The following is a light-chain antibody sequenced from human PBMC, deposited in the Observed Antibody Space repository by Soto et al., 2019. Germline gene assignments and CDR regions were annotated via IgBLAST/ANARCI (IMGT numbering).Light chain of an antibody. J-gene: IGKJ1*01. CDR2: GAS. CDR1: QSVSSK. V-gene: IGKV3-15*01. CDR3: KPYNNWPPWT. Sequence: EIVMTQSPATLSVSPGERATLSCRASQSVSSKLAWYQHKPGQAPRLLIYGASTRATGIPARFSGSGSGTELNLTIRSVQSKDFAVYYCKPYNNWPPWTFGQGTKVQIK.